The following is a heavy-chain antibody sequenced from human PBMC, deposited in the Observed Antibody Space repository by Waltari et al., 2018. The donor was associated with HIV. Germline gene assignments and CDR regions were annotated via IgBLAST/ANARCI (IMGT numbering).Heavy chain of an antibody. V-gene: IGHV3-30*02. Sequence: QVQLVESGGGVVQPGGCLRLSCTASGFTFSNYGMYWVRQAPGKGLQWVAFIRYDGTNKYYADSVKGRFIISRDNSKNTLSLQMHSLRAEDTAVYYCAKAPHHYDSSGPVYWGQGTLVTVSS. CDR1: GFTFSNYG. D-gene: IGHD3-22*01. CDR3: AKAPHHYDSSGPVY. CDR2: IRYDGTNK. J-gene: IGHJ4*02.